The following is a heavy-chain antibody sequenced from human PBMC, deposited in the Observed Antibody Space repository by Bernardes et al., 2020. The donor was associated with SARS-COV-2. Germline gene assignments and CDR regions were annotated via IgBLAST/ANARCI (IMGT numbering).Heavy chain of an antibody. CDR2: IHPDNGGT. J-gene: IGHJ6*04. V-gene: IGHV1-2*02. CDR1: GYTFSGYY. D-gene: IGHD2-2*02. CDR3: ARIDCSTTSCYKEVPNSFYYGLDV. Sequence: ASVKVSCKASGYTFSGYYIHWVRQAPGQGLEWMGWIHPDNGGTHYAQKFQGRVTMTRDTSISTAFMELSRLKSDDTAVYYCARIDCSTTSCYKEVPNSFYYGLDVWGKGTTVTVSS.